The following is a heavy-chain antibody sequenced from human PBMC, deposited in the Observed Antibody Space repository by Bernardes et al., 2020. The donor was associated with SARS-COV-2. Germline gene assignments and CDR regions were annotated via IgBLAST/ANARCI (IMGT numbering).Heavy chain of an antibody. CDR3: ARYTYYYESGGYGGAFDI. CDR2: IYNRGRT. J-gene: IGHJ3*02. CDR1: GDSISSYY. D-gene: IGHD3-22*01. V-gene: IGHV4-59*01. Sequence: SETLSLTCTVSGDSISSYYWSWIRQPPGKGLEWIGYIYNRGRTNYNPSLKSRVTISVDTSKNQFSLELSSVTAADTAVYYCARYTYYYESGGYGGAFDIWGQGTMVTVSS.